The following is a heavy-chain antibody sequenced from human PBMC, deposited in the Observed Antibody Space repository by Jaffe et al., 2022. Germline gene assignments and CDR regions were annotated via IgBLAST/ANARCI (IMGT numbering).Heavy chain of an antibody. D-gene: IGHD3-10*01. J-gene: IGHJ5*02. V-gene: IGHV4-61*02. CDR2: IYTSGST. CDR3: ARGKIPRYYYGSGSSNWFDP. CDR1: GGSISSGSYY. Sequence: QVQLQESGPGLVKPSQTLSLTCTVSGGSISSGSYYWSWIRQPAGKGLEWIGRIYTSGSTNYNPSLKSRVTISVDTSKNQFSLKLSSVTAADTAVYYCARGKIPRYYYGSGSSNWFDPWGQGTLVTVSS.